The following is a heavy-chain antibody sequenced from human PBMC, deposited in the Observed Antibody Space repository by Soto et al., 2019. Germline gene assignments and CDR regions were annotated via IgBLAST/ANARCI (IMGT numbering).Heavy chain of an antibody. J-gene: IGHJ4*02. V-gene: IGHV1-46*01. CDR2: INPDGGAT. CDR1: GYTFSFDY. Sequence: QVQLLQSGAEVKKPGASVKISCKASGYTFSFDYLSWVRRAPGQGLQWMGKINPDGGATTYAQSFQGRVSITSDASTGTVYMELSSLTSDDTAVYYCAKGRRNTFWGQGTLVSVS. CDR3: AKGRRNTF. D-gene: IGHD3-10*01.